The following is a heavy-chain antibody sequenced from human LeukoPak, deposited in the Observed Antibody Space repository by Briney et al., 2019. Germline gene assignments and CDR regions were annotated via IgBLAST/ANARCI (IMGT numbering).Heavy chain of an antibody. CDR1: GGSISSHY. CDR2: IYYSGST. V-gene: IGHV4-59*11. D-gene: IGHD3-22*01. CDR3: ARDSDSSGYNNWFDP. Sequence: SETLSLTCTVSGGSISSHYWSWIRQPPGKGLEWIGYIYYSGSTNYNPSLKSRVTLSVDTSKNQFSLKLSSVTAADTAVYYCARDSDSSGYNNWFDPWGQGTLVTVSS. J-gene: IGHJ5*02.